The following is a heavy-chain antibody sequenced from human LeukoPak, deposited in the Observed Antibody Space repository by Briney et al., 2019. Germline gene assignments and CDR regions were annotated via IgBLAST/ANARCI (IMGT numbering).Heavy chain of an antibody. CDR2: ISGSGISK. CDR1: GFTFSGYA. CDR3: ARGGNSRFGY. V-gene: IGHV3-23*01. D-gene: IGHD3-10*01. Sequence: GGSVRLSCAASGFTFSGYAMNWVRQVPGKGLEWVSSISGSGISKYYAESVKGRFTISRDDSKNTLYLQMNSLRAEDTAIYYCARGGNSRFGYWGQGALVTVSS. J-gene: IGHJ4*02.